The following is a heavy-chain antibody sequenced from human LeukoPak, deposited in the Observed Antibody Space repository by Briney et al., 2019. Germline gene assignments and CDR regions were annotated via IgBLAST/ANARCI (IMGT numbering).Heavy chain of an antibody. V-gene: IGHV3-48*01. CDR2: ISSSSSTM. CDR1: GFTFSSYS. D-gene: IGHD2-8*01. CDR3: ARGGCGNGICPLNN. J-gene: IGHJ4*02. Sequence: GGSLRLSCAASGFTFSSYSMNWVRQAPGKGLEWVSYISSSSSTMYYADSVKGRFTISRDNAKNSLYLQMNSLRAEDTAVYYCARGGCGNGICPLNNWGQGTLVTVSS.